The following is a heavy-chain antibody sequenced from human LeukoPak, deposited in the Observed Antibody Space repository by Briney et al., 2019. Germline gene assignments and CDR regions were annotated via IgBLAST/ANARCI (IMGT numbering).Heavy chain of an antibody. D-gene: IGHD6-19*01. Sequence: PSETLSLTCTVPGGSISSGSYYWSWIRQPPGKGLEWIGYIYYSGSTNYNPSLKSRVTISVDTSKNQFSLKLSSVTAADTAVYYCARAAVVLAVAVDAFDIWGQGTMVTVSS. CDR3: ARAAVVLAVAVDAFDI. V-gene: IGHV4-61*01. CDR1: GGSISSGSYY. J-gene: IGHJ3*02. CDR2: IYYSGST.